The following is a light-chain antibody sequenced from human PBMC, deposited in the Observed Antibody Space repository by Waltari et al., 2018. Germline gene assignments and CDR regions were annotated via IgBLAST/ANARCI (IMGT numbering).Light chain of an antibody. CDR3: LLYYGGARV. CDR2: STS. V-gene: IGLV7-43*01. Sequence: QSVVTQQPSLTVSPGGTVTPTSSSSPAAVTTGYYPICFQQKPGPAPRALIYSTSNKHPWTPARFSGSLLGGKAALTLSGVQPEDEAEYYCLLYYGGARVFGGGTKLTVL. CDR1: PAAVTTGYY. J-gene: IGLJ2*01.